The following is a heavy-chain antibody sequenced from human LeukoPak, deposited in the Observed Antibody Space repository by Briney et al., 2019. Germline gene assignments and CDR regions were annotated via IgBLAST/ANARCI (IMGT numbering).Heavy chain of an antibody. D-gene: IGHD1-26*01. J-gene: IGHJ4*02. Sequence: GGSLRLSCAASGFTFSSYSMNCVRQAPGKGLEWVSSISSSSSYIYYADSVKGRFTISRDNAKNSLYLQMNSLRAEDTAVYYCAREIVGATPPDYWGQGTLVTVSS. CDR2: ISSSSSYI. CDR3: AREIVGATPPDY. V-gene: IGHV3-21*01. CDR1: GFTFSSYS.